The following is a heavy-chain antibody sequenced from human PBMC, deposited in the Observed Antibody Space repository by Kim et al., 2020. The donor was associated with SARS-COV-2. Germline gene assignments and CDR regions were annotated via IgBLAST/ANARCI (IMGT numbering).Heavy chain of an antibody. D-gene: IGHD3-10*01. J-gene: IGHJ6*02. V-gene: IGHV3-15*01. Sequence: GGSLRLSCAASGFTFSNAWMSWVRQAPGKGLEWVGRIKSKTDGGTTDYAAPVKGRFTISRDDSKNTLYLQMNSLKTEDTAVYYCTTGVVHRASTDYYYYGMDDWGQGTTVTVSS. CDR3: TTGVVHRASTDYYYYGMDD. CDR2: IKSKTDGGTT. CDR1: GFTFSNAW.